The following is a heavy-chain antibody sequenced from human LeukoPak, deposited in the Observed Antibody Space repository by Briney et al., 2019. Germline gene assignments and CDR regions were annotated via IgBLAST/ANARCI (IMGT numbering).Heavy chain of an antibody. CDR2: IKEDGSEK. CDR3: ARDHRSAFDI. Sequence: PGGSLRLSCAASGFSFSSYWMSWVRQAPGKGLEWVANIKEDGSEKHYVGSVKGRFTISRDNAKNSLYLQVNSLRAEDTAVYYCARDHRSAFDIWGQGTMVTVSS. J-gene: IGHJ3*02. CDR1: GFSFSSYW. V-gene: IGHV3-7*01.